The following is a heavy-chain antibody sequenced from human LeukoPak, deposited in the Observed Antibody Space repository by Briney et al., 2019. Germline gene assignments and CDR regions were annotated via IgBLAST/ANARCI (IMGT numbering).Heavy chain of an antibody. CDR3: TRKRGGAFDI. J-gene: IGHJ3*02. V-gene: IGHV3-13*04. CDR2: IRTAGDT. Sequence: PGGSLRLSCAASGFTFNTYDIHWVRQATGKGLEWVSAIRTAGDTYYSGAVKGRFTIPREDAKTSLYLQMNSLRVGDTAVYYCTRKRGGAFDIWGQGTMVTVSS. CDR1: GFTFNTYD.